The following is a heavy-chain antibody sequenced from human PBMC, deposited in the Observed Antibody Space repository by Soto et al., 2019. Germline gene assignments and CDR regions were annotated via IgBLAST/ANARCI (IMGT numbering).Heavy chain of an antibody. CDR2: IYYSGST. Sequence: QVQLQESGPGLVKPSETLSLTCTVSGGSVSSGSYYWSWIRQPPGKGLEWIGYIYYSGSTNYNPSLKSRVTISVDTSKNQFSLKLSSVTAADTAVYYCASQLRYFDPTYYYYGMDVW. D-gene: IGHD3-9*01. CDR3: ASQLRYFDPTYYYYGMDV. V-gene: IGHV4-61*01. J-gene: IGHJ6*01. CDR1: GGSVSSGSYY.